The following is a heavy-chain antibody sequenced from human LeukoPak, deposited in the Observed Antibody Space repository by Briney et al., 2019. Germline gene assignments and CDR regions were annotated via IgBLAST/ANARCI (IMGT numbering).Heavy chain of an antibody. D-gene: IGHD3-10*02. Sequence: GGSLRLSCAASGFTFSNYNMHWVRQAPGKGLEWVSYISSSGSTIYYADSVKGRFTISRDNAKNSLYLQMNSLRAEDTAVYYCAELGITMIGGVWGKGTTVTISS. CDR1: GFTFSNYN. CDR3: AELGITMIGGV. J-gene: IGHJ6*04. V-gene: IGHV3-48*04. CDR2: ISSSGSTI.